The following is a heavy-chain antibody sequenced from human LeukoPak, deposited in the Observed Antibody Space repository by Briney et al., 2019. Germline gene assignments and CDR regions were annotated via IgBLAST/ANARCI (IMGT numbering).Heavy chain of an antibody. V-gene: IGHV1-69*10. D-gene: IGHD2-15*01. CDR1: GCTFSIYA. J-gene: IGHJ6*02. CDR3: ASMGYCSGGSCYRIDYYGMDV. CDR2: IIPIFGIA. Sequence: ASVKVSCTASGCTFSIYAISWVRHAPGQGLEWMGEIIPIFGIANYAQKFQGRVTITADKSTSTAYMELSSLRSEDTRVYYCASMGYCSGGSCYRIDYYGMDVWGQGTTVTVSS.